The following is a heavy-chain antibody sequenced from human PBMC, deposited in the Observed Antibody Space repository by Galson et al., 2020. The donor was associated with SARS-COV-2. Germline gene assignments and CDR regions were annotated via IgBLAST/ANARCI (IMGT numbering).Heavy chain of an antibody. J-gene: IGHJ6*02. V-gene: IGHV1-2*02. CDR3: ARELSIAAAWDYYYGMDV. CDR1: GYTFTGYY. Sequence: ASVKVSCKASGYTFTGYYMHWVRQAPGQGLEWMGWINPNSGGPNYAQKFQGRVTMTRDTSISTAYMELSRLRSDDTAVYYCARELSIAAAWDYYYGMDVWGQGTTFTVSS. D-gene: IGHD6-13*01. CDR2: INPNSGGP.